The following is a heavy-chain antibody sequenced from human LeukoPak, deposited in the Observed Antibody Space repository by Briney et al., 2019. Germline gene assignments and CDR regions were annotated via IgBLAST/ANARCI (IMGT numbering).Heavy chain of an antibody. J-gene: IGHJ3*02. CDR3: AKDYSYGYDDAFDI. CDR1: GFTLSRYG. CDR2: MSYDGTKK. D-gene: IGHD5-18*01. Sequence: GGFLRLSCAASGFTLSRYGMYWVRQAPGKGLEWVALMSYDGTKKYYADSVKGRFTISRDNSKNTLYLQMNSLRAEDTAVYYCAKDYSYGYDDAFDIWGQGTMVTVSS. V-gene: IGHV3-30*18.